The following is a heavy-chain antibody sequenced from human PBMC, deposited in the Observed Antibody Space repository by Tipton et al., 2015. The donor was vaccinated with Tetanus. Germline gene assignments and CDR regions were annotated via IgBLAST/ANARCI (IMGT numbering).Heavy chain of an antibody. CDR1: GFTFSSYA. Sequence: SLRLSCAASGFTFSSYAMHWVRQAPGKGLEWVAVISYDGSNKYYADSVKGRFTISRDNSKNTLYLQMNSLRAEDTAVYYCSRDRDCSSTSCSDYYDYDMDVWGQETSVTVSS. CDR2: ISYDGSNK. V-gene: IGHV3-30-3*01. J-gene: IGHJ6*02. D-gene: IGHD2-2*01. CDR3: SRDRDCSSTSCSDYYDYDMDV.